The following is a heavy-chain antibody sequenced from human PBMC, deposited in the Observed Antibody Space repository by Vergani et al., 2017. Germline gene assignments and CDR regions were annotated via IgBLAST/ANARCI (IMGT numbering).Heavy chain of an antibody. V-gene: IGHV4-61*02. J-gene: IGHJ6*02. CDR2: FYTGGGT. CDR1: GGSISSGSYY. CDR3: ARDPLYXTTWPFLLLDMDV. D-gene: IGHD6-13*01. Sequence: QVQLQESGPGLVRPSQTLSLTCTVSGGSISSGSYYWSWFRQPAGKGLEWIGRFYTGGGTSSNPSLKSRVTISVDTSKNQFSLQLSSATAADTAVYYCARDPLYXTTWPFLLLDMDVWGQGTTVTVSS.